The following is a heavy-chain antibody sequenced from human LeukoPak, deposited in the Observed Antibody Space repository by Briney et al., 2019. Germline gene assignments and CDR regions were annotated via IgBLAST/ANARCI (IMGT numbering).Heavy chain of an antibody. J-gene: IGHJ4*02. CDR1: GYTFTSYD. V-gene: IGHV1-8*03. CDR2: MNPNSGNT. D-gene: IGHD2-15*01. Sequence: ASVKVSCKASGYTFTSYDINWVRQATGQGLEWMGWMNPNSGNTGYAQKFQGRVTITRNTSISTAYMELSSLRVEDTAVYYCAKSGRYCSGGSCYQEASLDYWGQGILVTVSS. CDR3: AKSGRYCSGGSCYQEASLDY.